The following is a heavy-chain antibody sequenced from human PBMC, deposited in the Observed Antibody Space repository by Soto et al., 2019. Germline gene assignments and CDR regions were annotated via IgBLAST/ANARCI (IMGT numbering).Heavy chain of an antibody. CDR3: ARVKGYCSGGSCYRKQNYYYYGMDV. Sequence: EASVKVSCKASGYTFTGYYMHWVRQAPGQGLEWMGWINPNSGGTNYAQKFQGWVTMTRDTSISTAYMELSRLRSDDTAVYYCARVKGYCSGGSCYRKQNYYYYGMDVWGQGTTVTVSS. J-gene: IGHJ6*02. CDR2: INPNSGGT. CDR1: GYTFTGYY. D-gene: IGHD2-15*01. V-gene: IGHV1-2*04.